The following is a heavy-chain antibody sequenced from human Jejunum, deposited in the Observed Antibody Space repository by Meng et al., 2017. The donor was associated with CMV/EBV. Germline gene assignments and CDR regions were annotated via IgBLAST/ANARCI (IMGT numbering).Heavy chain of an antibody. Sequence: FTFSDYAMTWVRQATGKGLEWVAAISGGGTYSYHADSVKGRFTISRDNSGLYLQMHSMRADDTAVYYCARVSRFTVIRYYYYGMDVWGQGTTVTVSS. CDR2: ISGGGTYS. CDR1: FTFSDYA. J-gene: IGHJ6*02. D-gene: IGHD4-11*01. V-gene: IGHV3-23*01. CDR3: ARVSRFTVIRYYYYGMDV.